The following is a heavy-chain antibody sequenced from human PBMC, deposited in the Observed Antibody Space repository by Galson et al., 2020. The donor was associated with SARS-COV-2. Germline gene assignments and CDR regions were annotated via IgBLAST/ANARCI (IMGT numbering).Heavy chain of an antibody. CDR1: GGSISSYY. CDR2: IYYSGST. V-gene: IGHV4-59*01. J-gene: IGHJ6*02. Sequence: QASETLSLTCTVSGGSISSYYWSWIRQPPGKGLEWIGYIYYSGSTNYNPSLKSRVTISVDTSKNQFSLKLSSLTAADTAVYYCARDLMDVWGQGTTVTVSS. CDR3: ARDLMDV.